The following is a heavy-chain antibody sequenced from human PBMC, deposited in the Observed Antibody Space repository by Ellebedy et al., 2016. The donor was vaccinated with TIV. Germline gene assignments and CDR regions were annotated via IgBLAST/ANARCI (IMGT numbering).Heavy chain of an antibody. D-gene: IGHD5-24*01. CDR1: GGSISISHYY. V-gene: IGHV4-39*01. J-gene: IGHJ3*02. Sequence: MPSETLSLTCTVSGGSISISHYYWGWIRQPPGKGLEWIGSIYYSGSTYYNPSLKSRVTISVDTSKNQFSLKLGSVTAADTAVYYCARSFDGYNSNAFDIWGQGTMVTVSS. CDR2: IYYSGST. CDR3: ARSFDGYNSNAFDI.